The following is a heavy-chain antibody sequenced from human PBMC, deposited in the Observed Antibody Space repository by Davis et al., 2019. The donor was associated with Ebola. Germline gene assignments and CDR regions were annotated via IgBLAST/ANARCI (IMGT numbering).Heavy chain of an antibody. D-gene: IGHD3-22*01. V-gene: IGHV3-30-3*01. CDR3: ARDRSGYYYVEDYFDH. Sequence: PGGSLRLSCAASGFIFSSNAMHWVRQAPGKGLEWVAVISYDGSLKYYADSVKGRFTISRDNSKNTLYLQMNSLRAEDTAVYYCARDRSGYYYVEDYFDHWGQGTLVTVSS. CDR2: ISYDGSLK. CDR1: GFIFSSNA. J-gene: IGHJ4*02.